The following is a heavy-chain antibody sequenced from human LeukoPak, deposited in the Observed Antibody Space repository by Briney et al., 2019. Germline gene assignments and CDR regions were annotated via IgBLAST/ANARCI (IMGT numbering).Heavy chain of an antibody. Sequence: SETLSLTCTVSGGSISSSSYYWGWIRQPPGKGLEWIGYIYYSGSTNYNPSLKSRVTISVDTSKNQFSLKLSSVTAADTAVYYCARVSGFVAAAGKREPYYYYYGMDVWGQGTTVTVSS. CDR3: ARVSGFVAAAGKREPYYYYYGMDV. CDR1: GGSISSSSYY. V-gene: IGHV4-61*05. D-gene: IGHD6-13*01. CDR2: IYYSGST. J-gene: IGHJ6*02.